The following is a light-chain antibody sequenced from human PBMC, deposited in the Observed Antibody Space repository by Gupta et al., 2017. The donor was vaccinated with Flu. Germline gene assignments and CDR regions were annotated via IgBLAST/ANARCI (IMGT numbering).Light chain of an antibody. V-gene: IGKV1-9*01. CDR3: QRSYTYPVT. J-gene: IGKJ4*01. Sequence: RAASVGDRVAITCRASQDISNYLAWYQQKSGEGPKLLIYAVSTLQTAVPSRFSGSGSGTEFTLTISSLQPEDFGIYYCQRSYTYPVTFGGGTKVEVK. CDR2: AVS. CDR1: QDISNY.